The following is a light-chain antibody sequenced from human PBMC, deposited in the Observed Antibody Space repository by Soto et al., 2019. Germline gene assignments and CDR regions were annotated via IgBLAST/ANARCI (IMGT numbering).Light chain of an antibody. V-gene: IGKV4-1*01. CDR1: RSVLYKSNNKNH. Sequence: DFVMTQSPDSLAVSLGERATMNCKCSRSVLYKSNNKNHLAWYQQKPGQPPQLIIYWASTRESGVPERFSGSGSGTDFTLTISSLEAEDVAFYWCQQYFDVPFTFGGGTKVEI. J-gene: IGKJ4*01. CDR3: QQYFDVPFT. CDR2: WAS.